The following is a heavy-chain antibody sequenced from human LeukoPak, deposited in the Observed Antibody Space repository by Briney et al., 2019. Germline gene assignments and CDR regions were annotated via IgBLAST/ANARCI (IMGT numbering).Heavy chain of an antibody. Sequence: SETLSLTCAVYGGSFSGFYWSWIRQPPGKGLEWIGEINHSGSTNYNPSLKSRVTISVDTSKNQFSLKLSSVTAADTAVYYCARHFAVPAADLDYWGQGTLVTVSS. CDR2: INHSGST. CDR3: ARHFAVPAADLDY. V-gene: IGHV4-34*01. CDR1: GGSFSGFY. D-gene: IGHD2-2*01. J-gene: IGHJ4*02.